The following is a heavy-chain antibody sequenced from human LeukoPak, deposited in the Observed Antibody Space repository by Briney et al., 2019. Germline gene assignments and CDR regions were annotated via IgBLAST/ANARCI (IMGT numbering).Heavy chain of an antibody. V-gene: IGHV3-23*01. CDR3: AKVRVAGWFDP. D-gene: IGHD6-19*01. Sequence: PGGSLRLSCAASGFTVSSNYMSWVRQAPGKGLEWVSAISGSGGSTYYADSVKGRFTISRDNSKNTLYLQMNSLRAEDTAVYYCAKVRVAGWFDPWGQGTLVTVSS. CDR1: GFTVSSNY. J-gene: IGHJ5*02. CDR2: ISGSGGST.